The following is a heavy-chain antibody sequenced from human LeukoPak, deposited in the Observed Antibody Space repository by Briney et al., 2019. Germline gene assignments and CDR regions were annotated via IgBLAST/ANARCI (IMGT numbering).Heavy chain of an antibody. CDR3: ARAELNWNDRGSTAFDI. Sequence: PSETLSLTCTVSGVSISSGDYYWSWIRQSPKKGLEWIGYTHHSGTTYYNPSLKSRLTISVDTSKNQFSLKLSSVTAADTAVYYCARAELNWNDRGSTAFDIWGRGTMVTVSS. D-gene: IGHD1-1*01. CDR2: THHSGTT. V-gene: IGHV4-30-4*01. J-gene: IGHJ3*02. CDR1: GVSISSGDYY.